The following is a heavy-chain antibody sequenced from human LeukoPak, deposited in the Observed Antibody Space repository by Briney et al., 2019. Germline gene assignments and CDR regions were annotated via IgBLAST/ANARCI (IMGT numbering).Heavy chain of an antibody. V-gene: IGHV4-39*07. CDR1: GGSISSSSYY. CDR3: ASSALGYSSSWYGGYFQH. J-gene: IGHJ1*01. D-gene: IGHD6-13*01. CDR2: IYYSGST. Sequence: SETLSLTCTVSGGSISSSSYYWGWIRQPPGKGLEWIGSIYYSGSTYYNPSLKSRVTISVDTSKNQFSLKLSSVTAADTAVYYCASSALGYSSSWYGGYFQHWGQGTLVTVSS.